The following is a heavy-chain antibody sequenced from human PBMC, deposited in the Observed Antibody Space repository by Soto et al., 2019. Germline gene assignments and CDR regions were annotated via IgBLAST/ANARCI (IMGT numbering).Heavy chain of an antibody. CDR3: AREEITMIVVDPFDI. CDR1: GYTFTSYG. V-gene: IGHV1-46*01. D-gene: IGHD3-22*01. CDR2: INPSGGST. J-gene: IGHJ3*02. Sequence: ASVKVSCKASGYTFTSYGISLVRQTPGQGLEWMGIINPSGGSTSYAQKFQGRVTMTRDTSTSTVYMELSSLRSEDTAVYYCAREEITMIVVDPFDIWGQGTMVTVSS.